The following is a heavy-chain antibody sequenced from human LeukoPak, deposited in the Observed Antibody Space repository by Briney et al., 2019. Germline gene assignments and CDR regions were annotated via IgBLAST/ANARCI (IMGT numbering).Heavy chain of an antibody. CDR1: GFTFSSYW. CDR3: ASSSDYGRADAFDI. J-gene: IGHJ3*02. V-gene: IGHV3-7*01. D-gene: IGHD4-17*01. Sequence: PGGSLRLSCAASGFTFSSYWMSWVRQAPGKGLEWVANIKQDGSEKYYVDSVKGRFTISRDNAKNSLYLQMNSLRAEDTAVYYCASSSDYGRADAFDIWGQGTMVTVSS. CDR2: IKQDGSEK.